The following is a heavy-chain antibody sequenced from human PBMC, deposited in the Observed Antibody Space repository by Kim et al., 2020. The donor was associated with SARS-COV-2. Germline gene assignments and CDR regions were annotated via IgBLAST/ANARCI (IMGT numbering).Heavy chain of an antibody. V-gene: IGHV3-74*01. CDR2: VNIDGSIT. Sequence: WGSLRLSCAASGFTFSTYWMHWVRQAPGKGLVWVSRVNIDGSITHYADSVKGRFTISRDNAKKTLYLQMNSLRADDTALYYCVRGRGAMDVWGQGTTVTVSS. CDR1: GFTFSTYW. CDR3: VRGRGAMDV. J-gene: IGHJ6*02.